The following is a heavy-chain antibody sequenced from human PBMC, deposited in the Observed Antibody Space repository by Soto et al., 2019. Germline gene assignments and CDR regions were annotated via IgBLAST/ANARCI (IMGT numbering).Heavy chain of an antibody. CDR2: ISSSSSTI. CDR3: ARVGPDYGSGSYYNYYYYYYMDV. CDR1: GFTFSSYS. D-gene: IGHD3-10*01. V-gene: IGHV3-48*01. Sequence: PGGSLRLSCAASGFTFSSYSMNWVRQAPGKGLEWVSSISSSSSTIYYADSVKGRFTISRDNAKNSLYLQMNSLRAEDTAVYYCARVGPDYGSGSYYNYYYYYYMDVWGKGTTVTVSS. J-gene: IGHJ6*03.